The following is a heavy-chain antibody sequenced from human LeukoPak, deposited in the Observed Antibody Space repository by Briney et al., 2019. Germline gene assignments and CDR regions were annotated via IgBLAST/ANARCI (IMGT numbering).Heavy chain of an antibody. CDR1: GYTFTGYY. D-gene: IGHD3-22*01. CDR3: AAYSSGYYYLDY. V-gene: IGHV1-2*02. J-gene: IGHJ4*02. Sequence: ASVKVSCKASGYTFTGYYMHWVRQAPGQGLEWMGWINPNSGGTNYAQKFQGRVTMARDTSISTAYMELSRLRSDDTAVYYCAAYSSGYYYLDYWGQGTLVTVSS. CDR2: INPNSGGT.